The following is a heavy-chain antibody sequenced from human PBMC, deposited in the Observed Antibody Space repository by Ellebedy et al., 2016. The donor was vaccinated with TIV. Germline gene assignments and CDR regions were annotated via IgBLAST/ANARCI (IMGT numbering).Heavy chain of an antibody. CDR1: GYTFTGYY. CDR3: ARDWDPGVFYYYGMDV. CDR2: INPNSGGT. J-gene: IGHJ6*02. Sequence: ASVKVSXXASGYTFTGYYMHWVRQAPGQGLEWMGWINPNSGGTNYAQKFQGRVTMTRDTSISTAYMELSRLRSDDTAVYYCARDWDPGVFYYYGMDVWGQGTTVTVSS. D-gene: IGHD6-13*01. V-gene: IGHV1-2*02.